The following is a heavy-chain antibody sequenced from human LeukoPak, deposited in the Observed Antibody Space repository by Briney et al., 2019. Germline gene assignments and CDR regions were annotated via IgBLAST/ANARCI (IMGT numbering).Heavy chain of an antibody. J-gene: IGHJ4*02. CDR1: GFTFRNSW. D-gene: IGHD1-26*01. Sequence: SGGSLRLSCAGSGFTFRNSWMHWVRQAPGKGLVWVSRINDDGSTTNYADSVKGRFTISRDNAKNTLYLQMNSLSGEDTAVYYCARALGSSSDFWGQGTLVTVSS. CDR3: ARALGSSSDF. V-gene: IGHV3-74*01. CDR2: INDDGSTT.